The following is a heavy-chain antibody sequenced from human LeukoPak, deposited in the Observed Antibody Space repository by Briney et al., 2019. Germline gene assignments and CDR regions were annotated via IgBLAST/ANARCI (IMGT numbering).Heavy chain of an antibody. CDR1: GFTFSSCA. J-gene: IGHJ4*02. CDR3: VKDVGGSYAFDY. V-gene: IGHV3-23*01. CDR2: ISGSGGST. Sequence: GGSLRLSCAASGFTFSSCAMSWVRQAPGKGLEWVSAISGSGGSTYYPDSVKGRFTVSRDNSKNTLHLQMSTLRAEDTALYYCVKDVGGSYAFDYWGQGILVTVAS. D-gene: IGHD1-26*01.